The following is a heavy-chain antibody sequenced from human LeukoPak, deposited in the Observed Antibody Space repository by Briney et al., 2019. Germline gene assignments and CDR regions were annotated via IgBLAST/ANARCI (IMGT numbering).Heavy chain of an antibody. D-gene: IGHD3-10*01. CDR1: GFTFSSYA. CDR3: ARELDGSGSYYPD. J-gene: IGHJ4*02. Sequence: GGSLRLSCAASGFTFSSYAMSWVRQAPGKGLEWVSTISGSGGSTYYADSVKGRFTISRDNSKNTLYLQMNSLRAEDTAVYYCARELDGSGSYYPDWGQGTLVTVSS. V-gene: IGHV3-23*01. CDR2: ISGSGGST.